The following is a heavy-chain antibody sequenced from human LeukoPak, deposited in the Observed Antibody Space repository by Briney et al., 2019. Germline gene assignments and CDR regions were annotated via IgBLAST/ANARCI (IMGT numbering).Heavy chain of an antibody. CDR1: GGSISSYY. D-gene: IGHD6-6*01. V-gene: IGHV4-59*01. CDR3: ARCIGSSSFARWFDP. J-gene: IGHJ5*02. CDR2: IYYSGST. Sequence: PSETLSLTCTVSGGSISSYYWSWIRQPPGKGLEWIGYIYYSGSTSYSPSLKSRVTISADTSKNQFSLKLSSVTAADTAVYYCARCIGSSSFARWFDPWGQGTLVTVSS.